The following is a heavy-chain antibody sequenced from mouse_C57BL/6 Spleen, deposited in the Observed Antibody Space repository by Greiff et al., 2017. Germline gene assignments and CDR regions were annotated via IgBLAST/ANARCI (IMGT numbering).Heavy chain of an antibody. V-gene: IGHV1-39*01. CDR3: ARHYDGSSWLAN. Sequence: VLLQQSGPGLVKPGASVKISCKASGYSFTDYDMHWVQQSNGKSLEWIGLISPNYGTTCYNQKFKGKATLTVDQSSSTAYLQLNSLTSEDSAVYCCARHYDGSSWLANGGQGTLVKVSA. CDR1: GYSFTDYD. CDR2: ISPNYGTT. D-gene: IGHD1-1*01. J-gene: IGHJ3*01.